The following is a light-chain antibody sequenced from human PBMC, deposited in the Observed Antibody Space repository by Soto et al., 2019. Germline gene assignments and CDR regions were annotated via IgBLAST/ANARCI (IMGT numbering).Light chain of an antibody. V-gene: IGKV1-5*03. CDR1: QSISNW. J-gene: IGKJ1*01. CDR3: QQYYAYWT. Sequence: DIQVTQSPSTLSASVGDRVTITCRASQSISNWLAWYQHKPGKAPKVLILKASSLQSGAPSRFSGSGCGTEFTLTINSLQPDDFATYYCQQYYAYWTFGQGTTVEI. CDR2: KAS.